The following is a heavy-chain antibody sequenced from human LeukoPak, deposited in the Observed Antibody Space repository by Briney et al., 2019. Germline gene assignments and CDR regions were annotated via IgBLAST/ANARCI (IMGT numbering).Heavy chain of an antibody. Sequence: ASVKVSCKASGGTFSSYAISWVRQAPGQGLEWMGGIIPIFGTANYAQKFQGRVTITADESTSTAYMELSSLRSEDTAVYYCARGPYYYGSGSYYNVYYYYYMDVWGKGTTVTISS. D-gene: IGHD3-10*01. CDR1: GGTFSSYA. V-gene: IGHV1-69*13. CDR3: ARGPYYYGSGSYYNVYYYYYMDV. J-gene: IGHJ6*03. CDR2: IIPIFGTA.